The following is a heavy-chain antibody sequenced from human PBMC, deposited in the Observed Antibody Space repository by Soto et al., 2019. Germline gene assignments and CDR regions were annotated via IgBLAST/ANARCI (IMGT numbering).Heavy chain of an antibody. CDR2: IHYSGST. Sequence: QVQLQESGPGLVKPSQTLSLTCTVSGGSINSGVYYWSWIRQHPGKGLEWIGYIHYSGSTYYSPSLKSRLIISVDPFKNQFSLRLSSVTAADTVVYYCARDSVWPYGPASSWGQGTLVTVSS. D-gene: IGHD3-10*01. CDR3: ARDSVWPYGPASS. CDR1: GGSINSGVYY. V-gene: IGHV4-31*03. J-gene: IGHJ4*02.